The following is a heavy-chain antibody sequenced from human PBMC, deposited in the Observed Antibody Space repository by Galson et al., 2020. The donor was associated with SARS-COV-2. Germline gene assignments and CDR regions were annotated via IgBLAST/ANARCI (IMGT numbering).Heavy chain of an antibody. D-gene: IGHD3-22*01. CDR3: ARGVSRTMIVVVITARGYWFYP. Sequence: VSVQVPCKASGYTLNSYDNNWVRQATGQGLEWTGWMNPNRGNTGYAQQFQGRVTMTRNTSISTAYMELSSLRSEDTAVYYCARGVSRTMIVVVITARGYWFYPWGQGTLVTVSS. CDR1: GYTLNSYD. V-gene: IGHV1-8*01. J-gene: IGHJ5*02. CDR2: MNPNRGNT.